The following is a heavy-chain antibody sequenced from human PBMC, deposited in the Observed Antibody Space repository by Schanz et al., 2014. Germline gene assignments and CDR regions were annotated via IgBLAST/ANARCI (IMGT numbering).Heavy chain of an antibody. CDR1: GFTFSSYG. Sequence: QVQLVESGGGVVQFGRSLRLSCVASGFTFSSYGMHWVRQAPGKGLEWVAVIWSDGSTKYYADSVKGRFTISRDNAKKTLSLQMISLRAEDTAVYYCASPSGYSDYGTYFDFWGQGTLVTVSS. CDR3: ASPSGYSDYGTYFDF. D-gene: IGHD5-12*01. CDR2: IWSDGSTK. J-gene: IGHJ4*02. V-gene: IGHV3-33*03.